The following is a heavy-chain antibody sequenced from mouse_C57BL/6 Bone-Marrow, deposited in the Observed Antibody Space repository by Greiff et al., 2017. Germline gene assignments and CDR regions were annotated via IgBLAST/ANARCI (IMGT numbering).Heavy chain of an antibody. D-gene: IGHD1-1*01. CDR1: GFNIKNTY. CDR3: ARPYYYGSSWWFDV. V-gene: IGHV14-3*01. CDR2: IDPANGNT. J-gene: IGHJ1*03. Sequence: VHVKQSVAELVRPGASVKLSCTASGFNIKNTYMHWVKQRPEQGLEWLGRIDPANGNTKYAPKFQGKATITADTSSNTAYLQLSSLTSEDTAIYYCARPYYYGSSWWFDVWGTGTTVTVSS.